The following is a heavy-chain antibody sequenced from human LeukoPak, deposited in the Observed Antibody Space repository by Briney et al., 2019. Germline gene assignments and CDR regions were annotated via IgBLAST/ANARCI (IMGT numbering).Heavy chain of an antibody. Sequence: AETLSLTCTVSGGSISSYYWSWIRQPPGKGLEWIGYIYYSGSTNYTPSLRSRVTISVDTSKNQFSLQLSSVTAADTAVYYCARGGNYGDYDGDFDYWGQGTLVTV. CDR3: ARGGNYGDYDGDFDY. V-gene: IGHV4-59*08. D-gene: IGHD4-17*01. J-gene: IGHJ4*02. CDR1: GGSISSYY. CDR2: IYYSGST.